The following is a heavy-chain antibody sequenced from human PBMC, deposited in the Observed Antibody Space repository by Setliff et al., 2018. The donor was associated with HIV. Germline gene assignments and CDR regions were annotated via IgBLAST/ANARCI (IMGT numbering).Heavy chain of an antibody. CDR2: INTNTGNP. Sequence: ASVKVSCKASGYTFTSYAMNWVRQAPGQGLGWMGWINTNTGNPTYAPGFTGRFVFSLDTSVSTAYLQISSLKAEDTAVYYCARVPVVTDYWYFDLWGRGTLVTVSS. J-gene: IGHJ2*01. CDR3: ARVPVVTDYWYFDL. D-gene: IGHD2-21*02. V-gene: IGHV7-4-1*02. CDR1: GYTFTSYA.